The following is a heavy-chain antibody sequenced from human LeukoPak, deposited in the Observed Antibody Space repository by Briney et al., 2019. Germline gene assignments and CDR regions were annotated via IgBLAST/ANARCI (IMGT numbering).Heavy chain of an antibody. CDR3: ARDYGGHGEYFDY. Sequence: GGSLRLSCAASGFTFSIYNMNWVRQAPGKGLEWVSYISSSSNTIYYADSVKGRFTISRDNAKNSLSLQMNSLRDEDAAVYYCARDYGGHGEYFDYWGQGTLVTVS. V-gene: IGHV3-48*02. CDR2: ISSSSNTI. D-gene: IGHD4-23*01. CDR1: GFTFSIYN. J-gene: IGHJ4*02.